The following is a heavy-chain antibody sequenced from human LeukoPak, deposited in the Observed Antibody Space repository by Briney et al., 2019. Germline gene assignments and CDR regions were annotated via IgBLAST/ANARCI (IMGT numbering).Heavy chain of an antibody. J-gene: IGHJ4*02. CDR1: AFTFSSYA. Sequence: GGSLRLSCAASAFTFSSYAMGWVRQAPGKGRGWVASTSACRGSTYYADAVTGQFTISRDNSKNTLSLQMNSLRAEDTAVYYCAKDGVTTGVTNGGYFDYWGQGTLVTVSS. V-gene: IGHV3-23*01. CDR3: AKDGVTTGVTNGGYFDY. CDR2: TSACRGST. D-gene: IGHD2-21*02.